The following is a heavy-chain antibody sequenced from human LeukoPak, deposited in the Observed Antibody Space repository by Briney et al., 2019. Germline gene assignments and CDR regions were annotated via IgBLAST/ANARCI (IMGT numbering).Heavy chain of an antibody. J-gene: IGHJ5*02. CDR3: ARARFLEWLDP. D-gene: IGHD3-3*01. Sequence: SVKVSCKASGGTFSSYTISWVRQAPGQGLEWMGRIIPILGIANYAQKFQGRATITADKSMSTAYMELSSLRSEDTAVYYCARARFLEWLDPWGQGTLVTVSS. CDR1: GGTFSSYT. V-gene: IGHV1-69*02. CDR2: IIPILGIA.